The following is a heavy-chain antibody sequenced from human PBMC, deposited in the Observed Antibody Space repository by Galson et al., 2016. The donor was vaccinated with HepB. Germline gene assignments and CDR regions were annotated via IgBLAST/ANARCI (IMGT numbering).Heavy chain of an antibody. CDR2: IWYDESNQ. CDR1: EFIFSIYN. D-gene: IGHD3-10*01. Sequence: SLRLSCAASEFIFSIYNMHWVRQAPGKGLEWVALIWYDESNQYYADSVKGRSTISRDNSKNTLYLQMNNLRAEDTAVYYCARDMDGMDVWGHGTTVTVSS. CDR3: ARDMDGMDV. J-gene: IGHJ6*02. V-gene: IGHV3-33*01.